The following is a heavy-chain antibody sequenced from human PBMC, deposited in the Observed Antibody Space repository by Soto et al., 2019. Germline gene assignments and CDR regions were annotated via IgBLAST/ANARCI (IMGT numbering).Heavy chain of an antibody. Sequence: HPGGSLRLSCEASGFIFSDSAMHWVRQASGKGLEWIGRIRSKANNYATVYTASVEGRFTISRDDSKNTVYLQMNSLKTEDTAVYYCSKGGEQQLLRIHLDYWGQGTQVTVSS. D-gene: IGHD6-13*01. V-gene: IGHV3-73*01. CDR3: SKGGEQQLLRIHLDY. J-gene: IGHJ4*02. CDR1: GFIFSDSA. CDR2: IRSKANNYAT.